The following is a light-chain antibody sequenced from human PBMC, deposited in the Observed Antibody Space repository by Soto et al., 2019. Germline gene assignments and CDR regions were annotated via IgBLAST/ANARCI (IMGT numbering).Light chain of an antibody. Sequence: AVVTQPPSVSGAPGQRVTISCTGSSSNIGAGYDVHWYQQLPGTAPKLLIYGNSNRPSGVPDRFSGSKSGTSASLAITGLQAEDEADYYCQSYDSSLSGVVFGGGTKVTVL. CDR1: SSNIGAGYD. J-gene: IGLJ2*01. V-gene: IGLV1-40*01. CDR3: QSYDSSLSGVV. CDR2: GNS.